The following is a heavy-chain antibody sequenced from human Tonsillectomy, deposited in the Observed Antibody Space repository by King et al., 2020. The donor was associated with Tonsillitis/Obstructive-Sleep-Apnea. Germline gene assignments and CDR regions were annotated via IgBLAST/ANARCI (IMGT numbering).Heavy chain of an antibody. CDR2: IDPSDSYT. J-gene: IGHJ6*02. Sequence: VQLVESGAEVKKPGESLRISCKGSGYSFTSYWISWVRQMPGKGLEWMGTIDPSDSYTDYSPSFQGHVTISADKSISTAYLECSSLKASDTAMDHCASKTGYTNGYRYGMDVWGQGTTVTVSS. CDR3: ASKTGYTNGYRYGMDV. D-gene: IGHD2-8*01. CDR1: GYSFTSYW. V-gene: IGHV5-10-1*03.